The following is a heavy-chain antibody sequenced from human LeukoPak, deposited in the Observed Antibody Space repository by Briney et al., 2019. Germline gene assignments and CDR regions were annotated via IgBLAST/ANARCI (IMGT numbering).Heavy chain of an antibody. CDR2: INHSGST. D-gene: IGHD3-10*01. V-gene: IGHV4-34*01. Sequence: SETQSLTCAVYGGSFSGYYWSWIRQPPGKGLEWIGEINHSGSTNYNPSLKSRVTISVDTSKNQFSLKLSSVTAADTAVYYCASGRITMVRGVRVKYYYYGMDVWGKGTTVTVSS. CDR3: ASGRITMVRGVRVKYYYYGMDV. J-gene: IGHJ6*04. CDR1: GGSFSGYY.